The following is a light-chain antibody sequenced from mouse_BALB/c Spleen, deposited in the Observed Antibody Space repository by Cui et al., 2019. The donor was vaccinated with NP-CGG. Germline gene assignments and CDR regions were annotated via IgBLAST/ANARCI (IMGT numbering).Light chain of an antibody. J-gene: IGLJ1*01. CDR3: ALWYSNHWV. V-gene: IGLV1*01. CDR1: TGAVTTSNY. CDR2: GTN. Sequence: QPVVTQATALTTSPGETVTLTCRSSTGAVTTSNYANWVQAKPDHLFTGLIGGTNNRTPGVPARFSGSLIGDKAALTITGAQTEDEAIYFCALWYSNHWVFGGGTKLTVL.